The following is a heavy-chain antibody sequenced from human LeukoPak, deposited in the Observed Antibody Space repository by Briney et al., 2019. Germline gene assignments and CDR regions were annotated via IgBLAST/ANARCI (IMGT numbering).Heavy chain of an antibody. D-gene: IGHD1-1*01. Sequence: GDSLRLSCAASGFTFSSYWMTWVRQVTGKGLEWVASIHPEGSEKYYVDSVKGRFTISRDNAKNSLYLQMNSLRVDDTAAYYCARGGGTFNCRGQGTPVTVSS. CDR2: IHPEGSEK. CDR3: ARGGGTFNC. CDR1: GFTFSSYW. V-gene: IGHV3-7*01. J-gene: IGHJ4*02.